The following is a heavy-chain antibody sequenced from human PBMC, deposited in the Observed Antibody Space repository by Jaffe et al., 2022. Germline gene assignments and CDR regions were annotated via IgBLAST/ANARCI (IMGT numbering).Heavy chain of an antibody. Sequence: QLQLQESGPGLVKPSETLSLTCTVSGGSISSRSYYWGWIRQPPGKGLEWIGSFLYSGSTFYNPSLKSRVTISVDTSKNQFSLRLSSVTAADTAVYYCARRSSGYLYFDYWGQGTLVTVSS. CDR2: FLYSGST. V-gene: IGHV4-39*01. CDR1: GGSISSRSYY. CDR3: ARRSSGYLYFDY. D-gene: IGHD5-12*01. J-gene: IGHJ4*02.